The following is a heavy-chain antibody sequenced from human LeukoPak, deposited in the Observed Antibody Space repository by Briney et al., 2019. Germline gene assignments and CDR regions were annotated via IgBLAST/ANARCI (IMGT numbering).Heavy chain of an antibody. V-gene: IGHV3-53*01. CDR1: GFIVSSNY. CDR2: IYGGGST. D-gene: IGHD5-12*01. Sequence: GGSLRLSCAASGFIVSSNYMIWVRQAPGKGLEWVSVIYGGGSTKYADSVKGRFTTSRDDSKNTLYLQMNSLRAEDTAVYYCARGSGNSGYGFDYWGQGTLVTVSS. J-gene: IGHJ4*02. CDR3: ARGSGNSGYGFDY.